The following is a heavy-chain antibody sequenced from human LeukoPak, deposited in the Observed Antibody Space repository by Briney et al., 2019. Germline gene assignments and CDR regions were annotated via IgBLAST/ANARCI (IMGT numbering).Heavy chain of an antibody. Sequence: PSETLSLTCAVSGGSISSGGYSWSWIRQPPGKGLEFVGYIYHSGSTYYDPSLKSRVTISVDRPKNQLSLKLSSVTAADTAVYFCAKMSSSSNWFDPWGQGTLVTVSS. CDR2: IYHSGST. CDR3: AKMSSSSNWFDP. CDR1: GGSISSGGYS. V-gene: IGHV4-30-2*01. D-gene: IGHD6-6*01. J-gene: IGHJ5*02.